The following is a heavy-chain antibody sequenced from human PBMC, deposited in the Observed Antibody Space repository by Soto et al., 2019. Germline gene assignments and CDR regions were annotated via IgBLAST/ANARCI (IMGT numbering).Heavy chain of an antibody. J-gene: IGHJ6*02. CDR2: ISWNGVSI. CDR3: AKDSGLPYSYYYGMDV. CDR1: GFTFDDYA. Sequence: SPTLSCVASGFTFDDYAMHWVRQAPGKGLEWVSGISWNGVSIGYADSVKGRFTISRDNAKNSLYLQMTSLRVEDTSLYYCAKDSGLPYSYYYGMDVWGQGTTVTVSS. V-gene: IGHV3-9*01. D-gene: IGHD3-9*01.